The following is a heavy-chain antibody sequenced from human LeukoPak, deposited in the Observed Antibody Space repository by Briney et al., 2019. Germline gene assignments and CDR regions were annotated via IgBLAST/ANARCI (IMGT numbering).Heavy chain of an antibody. D-gene: IGHD3-22*01. CDR3: VKGLRNYHDSSGSGRAFDL. Sequence: ASLRLSCAASGFTFSSFAMSWVRQAPGKGLEWVSGIIGSGGSTDYADSAKGRFTISRDNSKNTLYLKMNSLRAEDTAVYYRVKGLRNYHDSSGSGRAFDLWGQGTLVTVSS. CDR2: IIGSGGST. V-gene: IGHV3-23*01. CDR1: GFTFSSFA. J-gene: IGHJ3*01.